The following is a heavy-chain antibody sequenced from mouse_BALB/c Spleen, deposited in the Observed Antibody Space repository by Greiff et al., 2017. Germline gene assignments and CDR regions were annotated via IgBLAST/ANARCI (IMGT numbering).Heavy chain of an antibody. CDR3: AREEPHYFDY. CDR2: ISSGGST. Sequence: EVHLVESGGGLVKPGGSLKLSCAASGFTFSDYYMYWVRQTPEKRLEWVATISSGGSTYYPDSVKGRFTISRDNARNILYLQMSSLRSEDTAMYYCAREEPHYFDYWGQGTTLTVSS. V-gene: IGHV5-6-5*01. CDR1: GFTFSDYY. J-gene: IGHJ2*01.